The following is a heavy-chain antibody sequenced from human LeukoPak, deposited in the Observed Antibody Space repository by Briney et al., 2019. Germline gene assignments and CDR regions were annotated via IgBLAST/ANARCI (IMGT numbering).Heavy chain of an antibody. J-gene: IGHJ4*02. CDR1: GGTFSSYA. D-gene: IGHD6-13*01. Sequence: SVKVSCKASGGTFSSYAISWVRQAPGQGLEWMGGIIPIFGTANYAQKFQGRVTITADESTSTAYMELSSLRSEDTAVYYCARGPRSLRYSSSWYYFDYWGQGTLVTVSS. CDR2: IIPIFGTA. V-gene: IGHV1-69*13. CDR3: ARGPRSLRYSSSWYYFDY.